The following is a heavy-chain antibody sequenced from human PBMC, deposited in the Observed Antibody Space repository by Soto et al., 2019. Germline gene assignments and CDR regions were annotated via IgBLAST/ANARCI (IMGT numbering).Heavy chain of an antibody. CDR2: ISGSGGST. CDR3: AKGYGSGSYYTPLDY. Sequence: PGGSLRLSCAASGFTFSSYAMSWVRQAPGKGLEWVSAISGSGGSTYYADSVKGRFTISRDNSKNTLYLQMNSLRAEDTAVYYCAKGYGSGSYYTPLDYWGQGTLVTVSS. D-gene: IGHD3-10*01. V-gene: IGHV3-23*01. CDR1: GFTFSSYA. J-gene: IGHJ4*02.